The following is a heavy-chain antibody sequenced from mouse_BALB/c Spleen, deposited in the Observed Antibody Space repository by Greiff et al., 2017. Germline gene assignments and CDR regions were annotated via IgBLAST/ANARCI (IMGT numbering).Heavy chain of an antibody. J-gene: IGHJ2*01. Sequence: VQLQQSGAELVKPGASVKLSCKASGYTFTSYYMYWVKQRPGQGLEWIGEINPSNGGTNFNEKFKSKATLTVDKSSSTAYMQLSSLTSEDSAVYYCTRGGYGSSYWGQGTTLTVSS. CDR3: TRGGYGSSY. D-gene: IGHD1-1*01. V-gene: IGHV1S81*02. CDR1: GYTFTSYY. CDR2: INPSNGGT.